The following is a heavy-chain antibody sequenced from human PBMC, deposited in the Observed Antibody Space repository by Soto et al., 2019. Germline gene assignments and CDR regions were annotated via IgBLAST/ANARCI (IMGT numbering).Heavy chain of an antibody. V-gene: IGHV1-69*13. Sequence: SVKVSCKASGGTFSSYAISLVRQAPGQGLEWMGGIIPIFGTANYAQKFQGRVTITADESTSTAYMELSSLRSEDTAVYYCAVDVDIVATVSLHSDYYGMDVWGQGTTVTVSS. D-gene: IGHD5-12*01. CDR3: AVDVDIVATVSLHSDYYGMDV. CDR1: GGTFSSYA. J-gene: IGHJ6*02. CDR2: IIPIFGTA.